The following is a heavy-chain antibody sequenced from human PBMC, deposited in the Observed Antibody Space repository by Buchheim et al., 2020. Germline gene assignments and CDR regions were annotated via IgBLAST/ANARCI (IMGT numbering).Heavy chain of an antibody. V-gene: IGHV3-30*18. J-gene: IGHJ6*02. CDR1: GFTFSSYG. D-gene: IGHD1-26*01. CDR2: ISYDGSNK. CDR3: AKDRWDITYGMDV. Sequence: QVQLVESGGGVVQPGRSLRLSCAASGFTFSSYGMHWVRQAPGKGLEWVAVISYDGSNKYYADSVKGRFTISRDNSKNTLYLQMNSLRAEDTAVYYCAKDRWDITYGMDVWGQGTT.